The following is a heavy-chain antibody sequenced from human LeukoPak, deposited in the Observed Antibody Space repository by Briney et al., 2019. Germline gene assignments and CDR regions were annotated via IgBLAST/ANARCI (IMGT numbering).Heavy chain of an antibody. D-gene: IGHD6-19*01. CDR3: ARGNVAVDAFDI. V-gene: IGHV4-31*03. Sequence: PSQTLSLTCTVSGGAITNDGYYWTWIRQHPGKGLEWIAYIYVTGSTYYNPSLQSRVTMSLDTSKNQFSLELKSVTAADTAVYYCARGNVAVDAFDIWGQGTMVTVSS. J-gene: IGHJ3*02. CDR1: GGAITNDGYY. CDR2: IYVTGST.